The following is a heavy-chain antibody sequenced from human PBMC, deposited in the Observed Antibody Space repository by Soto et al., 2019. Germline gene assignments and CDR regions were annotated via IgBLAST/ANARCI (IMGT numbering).Heavy chain of an antibody. Sequence: QVQLQESGPGLVKPSETLSLTCTVSGGSISSYYWSWIRQPPGKGLEWIGYIYYSGSTNYNPSLKGRDTISVETPKNQFSLKRTSVTPADTAVYYWARHRYSGGCIAYWGQGPRDT. CDR3: ARHRYSGGCIAY. CDR2: IYYSGST. J-gene: IGHJ4*02. V-gene: IGHV4-59*08. D-gene: IGHD6-19*01. CDR1: GGSISSYY.